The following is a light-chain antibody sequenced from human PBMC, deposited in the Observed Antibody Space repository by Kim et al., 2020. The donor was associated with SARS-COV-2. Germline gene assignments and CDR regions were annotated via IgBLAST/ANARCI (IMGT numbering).Light chain of an antibody. CDR3: QQRSNWPPRLT. CDR2: DAS. J-gene: IGKJ4*01. Sequence: SPGERATLSCRASQSVSSYLAWYQQKPGQAPRLLIYDASNRATGIPARFSGSGSGTDFTLTISSLEPEDFAVYYCQQRSNWPPRLTFGGGTKLEI. CDR1: QSVSSY. V-gene: IGKV3-11*01.